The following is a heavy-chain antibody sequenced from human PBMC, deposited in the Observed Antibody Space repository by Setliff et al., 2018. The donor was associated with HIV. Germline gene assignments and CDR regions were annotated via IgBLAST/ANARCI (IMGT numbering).Heavy chain of an antibody. CDR2: VSYSGST. V-gene: IGHV4-34*01. CDR3: ASRIYYYDESRVLREEGFVP. D-gene: IGHD3-22*01. CDR1: GGSFSGYY. Sequence: SETLSLTCAVYGGSFSGYYWTWIRQPPGKGLEWIGTVSYSGSTNYNPSLKSRVTISVDTSENQFSLKLTSVTAADTAMYYCASRIYYYDESRVLREEGFVPWGQGTLVTVSS. J-gene: IGHJ5*02.